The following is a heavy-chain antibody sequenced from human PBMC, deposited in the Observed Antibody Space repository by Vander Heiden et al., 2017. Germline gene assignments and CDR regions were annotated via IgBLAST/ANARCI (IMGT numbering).Heavy chain of an antibody. Sequence: EVQLLESGGGLVQPGGSLRLSCAASGFTCRASAPTWLRQAPRQGLQWVSSISGSGGTTYYADSVKGRFTISRDNSKNTLYVQMNSLRAEDTAMYYCAKEWAGDPLWWGQGTLVTVSS. CDR3: AKEWAGDPLW. V-gene: IGHV3-23*01. CDR2: ISGSGGTT. CDR1: GFTCRASA. D-gene: IGHD7-27*01. J-gene: IGHJ4*02.